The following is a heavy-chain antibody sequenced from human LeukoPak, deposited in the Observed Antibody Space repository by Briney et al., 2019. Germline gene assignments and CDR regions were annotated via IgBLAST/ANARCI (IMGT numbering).Heavy chain of an antibody. CDR3: SRGYCSTITCPDFYGMDV. D-gene: IGHD2-2*01. Sequence: GGSLRLSCAASGFIFSDYYMDWVRQAPGKGLEWVGRSRNKVDGYTTEYAASVKDRFTILRDDSRNSVYLQMNSLKSEDSAIYYCSRGYCSTITCPDFYGMDVWGQGTTVSVS. CDR1: GFIFSDYY. J-gene: IGHJ6*02. V-gene: IGHV3-72*01. CDR2: SRNKVDGYTT.